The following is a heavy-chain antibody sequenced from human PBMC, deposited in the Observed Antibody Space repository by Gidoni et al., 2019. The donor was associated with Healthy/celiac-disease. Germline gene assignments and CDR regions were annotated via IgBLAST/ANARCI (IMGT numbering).Heavy chain of an antibody. CDR2: ISSSSSYI. CDR1: GFTFSSYS. Sequence: EVQLVESGGGLVKPGWSLRLSCAASGFTFSSYSMNWVRQAPGKGLEWVSSISSSSSYIYYADSVKGRFTISRDNAKNSMYLKMNSLRAEDTAVYYCARDLSGDYGWFDPWGQGTLVTVSS. V-gene: IGHV3-21*01. CDR3: ARDLSGDYGWFDP. D-gene: IGHD4-17*01. J-gene: IGHJ5*02.